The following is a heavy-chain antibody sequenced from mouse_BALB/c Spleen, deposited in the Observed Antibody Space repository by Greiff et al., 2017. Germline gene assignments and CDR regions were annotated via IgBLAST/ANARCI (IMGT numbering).Heavy chain of an antibody. Sequence: VQLKQSGPGLVKPSQSLSLTCTVTGYSITSDYAWNWIRQFPGNKLEWMGYISYSGSTSYNPSLKSRISITRDTSKNQFFLQLNSVTTEDTATYYCARDGITTLDYWGQGTTLTVSS. CDR2: ISYSGST. CDR3: ARDGITTLDY. CDR1: GYSITSDYA. V-gene: IGHV3-2*02. D-gene: IGHD2-4*01. J-gene: IGHJ2*01.